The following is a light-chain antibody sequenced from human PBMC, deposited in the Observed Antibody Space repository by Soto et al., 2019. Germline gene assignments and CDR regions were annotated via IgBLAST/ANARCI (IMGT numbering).Light chain of an antibody. J-gene: IGLJ2*01. CDR2: VNNDGTH. CDR1: SRHSTYA. Sequence: QPVLTQSPSASASPGASVKLTCTLSSRHSTYAIAWHQHQADRGPRFLMKVNNDGTHIKGDGIPYRFSGSSSGAERYLTISRVHSEDVADYYCHTWGSGILGFGAATK. V-gene: IGLV4-69*01. CDR3: HTWGSGILG.